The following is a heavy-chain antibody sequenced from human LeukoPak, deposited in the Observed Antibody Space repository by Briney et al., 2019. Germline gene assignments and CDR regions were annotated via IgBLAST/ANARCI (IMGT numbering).Heavy chain of an antibody. V-gene: IGHV3-7*01. CDR3: ARDSGY. Sequence: GGSLRLSCAASGFTLSRYWMSWVRQAPGKGLEWVANIKQDGSEKYYVDSVKGRFTISRDNAKNSLYLQMNSLRAEDTAVYYCARDSGYWGQGTLVTVSS. J-gene: IGHJ4*02. CDR1: GFTLSRYW. CDR2: IKQDGSEK.